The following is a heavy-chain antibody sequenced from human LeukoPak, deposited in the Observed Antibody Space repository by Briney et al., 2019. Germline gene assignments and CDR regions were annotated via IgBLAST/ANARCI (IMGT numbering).Heavy chain of an antibody. CDR1: GYSISSGYN. CDR2: IYYSGST. J-gene: IGHJ4*02. Sequence: SETLSLTCTVSGYSISSGYNWGWIRQPPGKGLEWIGSIYYSGSTYYNPSLKSRVTISVDTSKNQFSLKLSSVTAADTAVYYCARQRYFDWLPDYWGQGTLVTVSS. CDR3: ARQRYFDWLPDY. V-gene: IGHV4-38-2*02. D-gene: IGHD3-9*01.